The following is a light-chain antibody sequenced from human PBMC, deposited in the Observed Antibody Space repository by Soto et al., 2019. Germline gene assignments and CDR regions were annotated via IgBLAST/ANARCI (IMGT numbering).Light chain of an antibody. V-gene: IGKV3-20*01. CDR1: QSITNSY. Sequence: EIVLTQSPGTLSLSPGERATLSCRASQSITNSYLAWYQQKPGQAPRLLVYGASSRATGIPDRFSGSGSGTDFTLTISRLEPEDFAVYYCLQYGSSPFTFGPGTKVDVK. CDR2: GAS. CDR3: LQYGSSPFT. J-gene: IGKJ3*01.